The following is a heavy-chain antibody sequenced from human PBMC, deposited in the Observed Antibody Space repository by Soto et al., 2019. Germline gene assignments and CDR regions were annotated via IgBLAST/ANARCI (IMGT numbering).Heavy chain of an antibody. Sequence: QVQLVQSGAEVKKPGASVKVSCKASGYTFTSYAMHWVRQAPGQRLEWMGWINAGNGNTKYSQKFQGRVTITRDTSASTAYMELSSLRSEDTAVYYCARDLGNYDILTGYYDYYYYGMDVWGQGTTVTVSS. D-gene: IGHD3-9*01. CDR2: INAGNGNT. CDR3: ARDLGNYDILTGYYDYYYYGMDV. J-gene: IGHJ6*02. CDR1: GYTFTSYA. V-gene: IGHV1-3*01.